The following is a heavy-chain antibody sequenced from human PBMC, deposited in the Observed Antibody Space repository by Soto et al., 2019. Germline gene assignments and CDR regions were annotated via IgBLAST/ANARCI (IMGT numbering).Heavy chain of an antibody. CDR1: GFTFSGYS. D-gene: IGHD6-19*01. J-gene: IGHJ4*02. V-gene: IGHV3-21*06. CDR3: AKFTEPGYSSIWYYFEY. CDR2: ISSRSTNI. Sequence: GSQRLSCVGSGFTFSGYSMAWVRQAPGRGLEWVASISSRSTNIDYADSVKGRFTISRDNAKNLVSLQMSSLRGEDTALYYCAKFTEPGYSSIWYYFEYWGQGTPVTVSS.